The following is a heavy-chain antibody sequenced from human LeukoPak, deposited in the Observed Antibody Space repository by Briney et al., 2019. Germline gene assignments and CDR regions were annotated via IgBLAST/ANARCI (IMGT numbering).Heavy chain of an antibody. CDR3: SRGISGYGVDV. CDR1: GFTFSGSG. D-gene: IGHD6-13*01. J-gene: IGHJ6*02. CDR2: IRTKVNSYAT. Sequence: TGGSLRLSCAASGFTFSGSGMHWVRQASGKGLEWIGRIRTKVNSYATAYAASVKGRFTISRDDSKNTAYLQMDSLKTEDTAVYYCSRGISGYGVDVWGQGTTVTVSS. V-gene: IGHV3-73*01.